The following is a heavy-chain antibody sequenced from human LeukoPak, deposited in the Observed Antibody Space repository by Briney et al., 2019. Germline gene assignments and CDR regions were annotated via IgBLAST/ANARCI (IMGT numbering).Heavy chain of an antibody. D-gene: IGHD3-3*01. CDR1: GYTFTSYD. J-gene: IGHJ4*02. CDR2: MNPNNDNR. Sequence: ASVKVSCKASGYTFTSYDINWVRQATGQGLEWMGWMNPNNDNRGYAQKFQGRLTMTRNTSISTAYMELSSLRSEDTAVYYCARLSLKVLEWSPTKGKETHYFDYWGQGTLVTVSS. CDR3: ARLSLKVLEWSPTKGKETHYFDY. V-gene: IGHV1-8*01.